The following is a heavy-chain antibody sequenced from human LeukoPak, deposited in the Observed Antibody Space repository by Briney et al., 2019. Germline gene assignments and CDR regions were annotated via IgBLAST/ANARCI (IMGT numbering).Heavy chain of an antibody. Sequence: GESLKISCQASGYSFTAFWIAWVRQMPGKGLEWMGIIYPDDSDTKYSPSFQGQVTISADKSINTAYLQWSSLKASDSAIFYCARGKGLPMEYDGGGYSHDVFFVLGGKGTLAPFSS. J-gene: IGHJ3*01. CDR3: ARGKGLPMEYDGGGYSHDVFFVL. CDR2: IYPDDSDT. CDR1: GYSFTAFW. D-gene: IGHD3-22*01. V-gene: IGHV5-51*01.